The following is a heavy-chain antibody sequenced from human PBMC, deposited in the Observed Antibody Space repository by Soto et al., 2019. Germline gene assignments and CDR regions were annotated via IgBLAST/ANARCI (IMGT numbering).Heavy chain of an antibody. CDR2: ISSGGTTT. D-gene: IGHD6-19*01. V-gene: IGHV3-23*01. Sequence: GGSLRLSCTASVFSFSTHAMSWVRQAPGKGLEWVSSISSGGTTTFYAASVEGRFTISRDKSKNTLYLQMNSLRADDTAVYYCAREGGSIGGWFGRKFDSWGQGTQVTVSS. J-gene: IGHJ4*02. CDR1: VFSFSTHA. CDR3: AREGGSIGGWFGRKFDS.